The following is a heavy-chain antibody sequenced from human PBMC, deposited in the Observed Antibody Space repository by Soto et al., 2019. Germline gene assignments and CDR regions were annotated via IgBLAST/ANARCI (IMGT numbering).Heavy chain of an antibody. CDR1: GASINSYH. V-gene: IGHV4-59*01. Sequence: SETLSLTCPVSGASINSYHWSWIRQPPGKGLERSGYIFYNENTEYNPPLKSRVTLSPDTSNNRISLRLSSGTDADTAVYYCARGVKLELRSVSYYGMEVWGQGTTFTVSS. CDR2: IFYNENT. J-gene: IGHJ6*02. D-gene: IGHD1-7*01. CDR3: ARGVKLELRSVSYYGMEV.